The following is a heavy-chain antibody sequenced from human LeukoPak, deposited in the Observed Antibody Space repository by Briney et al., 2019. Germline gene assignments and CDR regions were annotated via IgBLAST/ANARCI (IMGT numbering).Heavy chain of an antibody. J-gene: IGHJ3*02. CDR3: ASGSGYTAFDI. V-gene: IGHV3-74*01. CDR1: GFTFSSYW. Sequence: PGGSLRLSCAASGFTFSSYWMHWIRQAPGKGLVWVSRINSDGSSTSYADSVKGRFTISRDNAKNTLYLQMNSLRAEDTAVYYCASGSGYTAFDIWGQGKMVTVSS. CDR2: INSDGSST. D-gene: IGHD5-12*01.